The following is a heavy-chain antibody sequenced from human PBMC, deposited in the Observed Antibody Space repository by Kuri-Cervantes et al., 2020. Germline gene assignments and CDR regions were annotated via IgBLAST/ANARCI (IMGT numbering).Heavy chain of an antibody. D-gene: IGHD2-15*01. CDR3: ATYEIYCSGGSCGLYY. J-gene: IGHJ4*02. CDR1: GFTFDDYA. CDR2: ISWDGGST. V-gene: IGHV3-43D*04. Sequence: GGSLRLSCAASGFTFDDYAIHWVRQAPGKGLEWVSLISWDGGSTYYADSVKGRFTISRDNAKNSLYLQMNSLRVEDTAVYYCATYEIYCSGGSCGLYYWGQGTLVTVSS.